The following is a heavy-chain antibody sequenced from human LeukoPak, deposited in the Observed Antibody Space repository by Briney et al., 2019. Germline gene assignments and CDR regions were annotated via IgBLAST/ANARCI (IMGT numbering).Heavy chain of an antibody. Sequence: SETLSLTCTVSGGSISSYYWSWLRQPPGKGLEWIGYIYYSGSTNYNPSLKSRVTISVDTSKNQFSLNLSSVTAADTAVYYCALFGPLDAFDIWGQGTMVTVSS. V-gene: IGHV4-59*01. CDR1: GGSISSYY. J-gene: IGHJ3*02. D-gene: IGHD3-10*02. CDR2: IYYSGST. CDR3: ALFGPLDAFDI.